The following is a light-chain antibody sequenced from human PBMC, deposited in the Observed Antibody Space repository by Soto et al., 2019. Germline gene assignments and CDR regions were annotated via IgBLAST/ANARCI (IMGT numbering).Light chain of an antibody. CDR1: SSDVGSYNL. V-gene: IGLV2-23*01. J-gene: IGLJ1*01. CDR2: EGS. CDR3: CSYAGSSTYV. Sequence: QSALTQPASVSGSPGQSITISCTGTSSDVGSYNLVSRYQQHPGKAPKLMIYEGSKRPSGVSNRFSGSKSGNTASLTISGLQAKDEADYYCCSYAGSSTYVFGTGTKVTVL.